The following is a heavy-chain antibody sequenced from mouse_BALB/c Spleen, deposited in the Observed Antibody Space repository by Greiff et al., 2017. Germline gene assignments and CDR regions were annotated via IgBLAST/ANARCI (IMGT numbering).Heavy chain of an antibody. J-gene: IGHJ1*01. CDR2: ISTYYGNT. CDR3: ARDTTDEGYFDV. CDR1: SYTFTDYA. D-gene: IGHD1-1*01. V-gene: IGHV1-67*01. Sequence: QVQLQQSGPELVRPGVSVKISCKGSSYTFTDYAMHWVKQSHAKSLDWIGVISTYYGNTNYNQKFKGKATMTVDKSSSTAYMELARLTSEDSAVYYCARDTTDEGYFDVWGAGTTVTVSS.